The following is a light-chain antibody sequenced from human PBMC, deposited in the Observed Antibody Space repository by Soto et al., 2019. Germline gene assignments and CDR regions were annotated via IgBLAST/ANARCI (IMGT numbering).Light chain of an antibody. J-gene: IGKJ1*01. V-gene: IGKV1-39*01. CDR3: QQGYSTPLT. Sequence: DIQMTQSPSSLSASVGDRVTITCRSSQSITIYLNWYQQKPGKAPSLLIHTASSLQSGVPSRFSGRGSGTDFTLTISSLQPEDSATYYCQQGYSTPLTFGQGTKVEIK. CDR2: TAS. CDR1: QSITIY.